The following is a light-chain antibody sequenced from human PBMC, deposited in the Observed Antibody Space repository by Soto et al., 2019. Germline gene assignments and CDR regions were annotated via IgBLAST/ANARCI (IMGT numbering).Light chain of an antibody. CDR3: LQDYNYPLT. Sequence: AIQMTQSPSSLSASVGDSVTITCRASQGIRNDLAWYQQKPGKPPKLLMYAATSLQSGVTPRFSGSISGTDFTLTISSLQPEDFATYYCLQDYNYPLTFGGGTKVEIK. V-gene: IGKV1-6*01. J-gene: IGKJ4*01. CDR1: QGIRND. CDR2: AAT.